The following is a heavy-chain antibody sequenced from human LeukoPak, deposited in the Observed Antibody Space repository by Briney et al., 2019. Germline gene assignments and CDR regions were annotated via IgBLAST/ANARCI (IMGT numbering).Heavy chain of an antibody. J-gene: IGHJ4*02. CDR3: AKDRRIQLWLGFDY. Sequence: GGSLRLSCAASGFTFNYYSMNWVRQAPGKGLEWVSAISGSGGSTYYADSVKGRFTISRDNSKNTLYLQMNSLRAEDTAVYYCAKDRRIQLWLGFDYWGQGTLVTVSS. CDR2: ISGSGGST. V-gene: IGHV3-23*01. CDR1: GFTFNYYS. D-gene: IGHD5-18*01.